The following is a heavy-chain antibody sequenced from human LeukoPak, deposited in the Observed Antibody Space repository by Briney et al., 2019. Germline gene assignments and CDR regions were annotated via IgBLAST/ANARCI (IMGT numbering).Heavy chain of an antibody. CDR2: ISGRGGST. Sequence: GGSLRLSCAASGFTFSSYAMSWVGQAPGKGLEWVSAISGRGGSTYYADSVKGRFTISRDNSKNTLYLQMNSLSAEDTAVYYCAKDQSHYYDSSGYSHWGQGTLVTVSS. D-gene: IGHD3-22*01. CDR1: GFTFSSYA. CDR3: AKDQSHYYDSSGYSH. J-gene: IGHJ4*02. V-gene: IGHV3-23*01.